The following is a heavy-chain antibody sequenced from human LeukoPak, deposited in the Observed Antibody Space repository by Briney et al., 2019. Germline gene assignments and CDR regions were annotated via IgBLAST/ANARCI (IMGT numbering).Heavy chain of an antibody. V-gene: IGHV3-48*01. CDR3: ARGSTYYDSSGQVPFDY. CDR2: ISSSSSTI. Sequence: PGGSLRLSCATSGFTFSSYAMNWVRRVPGKGLEWVSYISSSSSTIYYADSVKGRFTISRDNAKNSLYLQMNSLRAEDTAVYYCARGSTYYDSSGQVPFDYWGQGTLVTVSS. CDR1: GFTFSSYA. D-gene: IGHD3-22*01. J-gene: IGHJ4*02.